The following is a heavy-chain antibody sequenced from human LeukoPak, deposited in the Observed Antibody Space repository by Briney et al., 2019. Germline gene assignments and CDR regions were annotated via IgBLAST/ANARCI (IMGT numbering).Heavy chain of an antibody. CDR2: ISGSGGST. CDR3: AKALGSGYYYDSSGSPVGY. J-gene: IGHJ4*02. V-gene: IGHV3-23*01. D-gene: IGHD3-22*01. CDR1: GFTFSSYA. Sequence: GGSLRLSCAASGFTFSSYAMSWVRQAPGKGLEWVSAISGSGGSTYYADSVKGRFTISRDNSKNTLYLQMNSLRGEDTAVYYCAKALGSGYYYDSSGSPVGYWGQGTLVTVSS.